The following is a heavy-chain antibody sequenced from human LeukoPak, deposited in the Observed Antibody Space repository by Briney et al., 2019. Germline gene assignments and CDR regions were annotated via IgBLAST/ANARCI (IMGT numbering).Heavy chain of an antibody. CDR1: GGSISSYY. CDR3: ARDHDSSGNDY. D-gene: IGHD3-22*01. Sequence: NPSETLSLTCTVSGGSISSYYWSWIRQPPGKGLEWIGYIYYSGSTNYNPSLKSRVTISVDTSKNQFSLRLSSVTAADTAVYYCARDHDSSGNDYWGQGTLVTVSS. J-gene: IGHJ4*02. CDR2: IYYSGST. V-gene: IGHV4-59*01.